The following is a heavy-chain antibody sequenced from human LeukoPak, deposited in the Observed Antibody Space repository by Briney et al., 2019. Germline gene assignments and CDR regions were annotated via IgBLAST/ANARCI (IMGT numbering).Heavy chain of an antibody. CDR3: AREGDYDFWSGYQNWFDP. CDR1: GGSISSYY. Sequence: SETLSLTCTVSGGSISSYYWSWLRQPPGKGLEWIGYIHYSGSTNYNPSLTGRVTISVDTSKNQFSLKLSSVTAADTAVYYCAREGDYDFWSGYQNWFDPWGQGTLVTVSS. D-gene: IGHD3-3*01. J-gene: IGHJ5*02. CDR2: IHYSGST. V-gene: IGHV4-59*01.